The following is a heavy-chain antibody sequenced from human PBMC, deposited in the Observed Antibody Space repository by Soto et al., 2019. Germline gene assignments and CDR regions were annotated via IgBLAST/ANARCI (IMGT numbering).Heavy chain of an antibody. J-gene: IGHJ4*02. Sequence: ASVKVSCKTSGYAFVSYAMHWVRQAPGQRPEWMGWINTGNGNTKYSQKFQGRVTLSRDTSASTAYMEMNSLKSEDTAVYYCASAEGVATPFDYWGQGTLVTVSS. CDR3: ASAEGVATPFDY. CDR2: INTGNGNT. V-gene: IGHV1-3*04. CDR1: GYAFVSYA. D-gene: IGHD5-12*01.